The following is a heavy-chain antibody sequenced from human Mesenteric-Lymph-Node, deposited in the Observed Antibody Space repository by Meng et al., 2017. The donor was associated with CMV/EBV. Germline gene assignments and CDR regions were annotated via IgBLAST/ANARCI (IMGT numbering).Heavy chain of an antibody. D-gene: IGHD6-13*01. CDR2: IHYSGIT. V-gene: IGHV4-34*01. Sequence: SETLSLTCAVYGGSFSGYYWSWIRQPPGKGLEWVGTIHYSGITYYNPSLESRVTISVDAVKDQISLKLTSVTAADTAVYYCAPWTYSSSWYPWGQGTLVTVSS. CDR1: GGSFSGYY. J-gene: IGHJ5*02. CDR3: APWTYSSSWYP.